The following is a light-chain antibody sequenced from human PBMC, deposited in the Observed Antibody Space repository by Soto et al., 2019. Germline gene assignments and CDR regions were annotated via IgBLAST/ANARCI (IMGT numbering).Light chain of an antibody. CDR1: SSNIGAGYD. V-gene: IGLV1-40*01. CDR3: QSYDSSLSGVV. J-gene: IGLJ2*01. CDR2: GNN. Sequence: QSVLTQPPSVSGAPGQRVTTSCTGSSSNIGAGYDVHWYQQLPGTAPKLLIYGNNDRPSGVPDRFSGSKSETSASLAITGLQAEDEADYYCQSYDSSLSGVVFGGGTKLTVL.